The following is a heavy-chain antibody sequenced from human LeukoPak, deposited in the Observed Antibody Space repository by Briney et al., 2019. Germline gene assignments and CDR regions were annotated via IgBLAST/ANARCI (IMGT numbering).Heavy chain of an antibody. J-gene: IGHJ4*02. CDR3: AKDDIVVVVAATPVDY. V-gene: IGHV3-23*01. D-gene: IGHD2-15*01. CDR1: GFTFSSYA. Sequence: GGSLRLSCAASGFTFSSYAMSWVRQAPGKGLEWVSAISGGGGSTYYADSVKGRFTISRDNSKNTLYLQMNSLRAEDTAVYYCAKDDIVVVVAATPVDYWGQGTLVTVSS. CDR2: ISGGGGST.